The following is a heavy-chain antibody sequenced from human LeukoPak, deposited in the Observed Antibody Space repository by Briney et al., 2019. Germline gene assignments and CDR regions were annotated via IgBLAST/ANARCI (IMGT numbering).Heavy chain of an antibody. J-gene: IGHJ4*02. D-gene: IGHD1-14*01. V-gene: IGHV1-2*06. Sequence: SVKVSCKASGYTFTGYYIHWVRQAPGQGLEWMGRINPNSGGTNSAQKFQGRVTMTWDTSVNTAYLELGSLRSDDTAVYYCARLDGTGRSQIMIDYWGQGTLVTVSS. CDR1: GYTFTGYY. CDR3: ARLDGTGRSQIMIDY. CDR2: INPNSGGT.